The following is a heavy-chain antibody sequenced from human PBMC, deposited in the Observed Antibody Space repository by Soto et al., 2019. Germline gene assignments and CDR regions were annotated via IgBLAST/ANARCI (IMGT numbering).Heavy chain of an antibody. Sequence: ASLKVSCKASGYTFTRYYVHWVRQAPGQGLEWMGIINPSGATTTYAQNFQGRVAMTRDTSTSTVYMELSSLRSEDTAVYYCARRDCFSSSCYFKYWGQGTLVTVSS. CDR1: GYTFTRYY. CDR2: INPSGATT. CDR3: ARRDCFSSSCYFKY. V-gene: IGHV1-46*01. J-gene: IGHJ4*02. D-gene: IGHD2-2*01.